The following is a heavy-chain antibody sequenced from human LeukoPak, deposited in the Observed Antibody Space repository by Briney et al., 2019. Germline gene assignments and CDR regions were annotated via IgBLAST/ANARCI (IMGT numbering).Heavy chain of an antibody. V-gene: IGHV4-39*07. Sequence: PSETLSLTCTVSGGSISSSSYYWGWVCQPPGKGLEWIGEIHNSGTTNYNPSLNSRVTISEDTSKNQFYLNLSSVTAADTAVYYCARRYYYNLGSFPFDFWGQGTLVTVSS. CDR3: ARRYYYNLGSFPFDF. CDR1: GGSISSSSYY. CDR2: IHNSGTT. D-gene: IGHD3-10*01. J-gene: IGHJ4*02.